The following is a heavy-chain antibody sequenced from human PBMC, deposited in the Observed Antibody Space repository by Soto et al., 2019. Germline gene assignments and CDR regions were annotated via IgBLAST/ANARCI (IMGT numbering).Heavy chain of an antibody. CDR2: ISGSGGST. CDR1: GFTFSSYA. V-gene: IGHV3-23*01. Sequence: GGSLRLSCAASGFTFSSYAMSWVRQAPGKGLEWVSAISGSGGSTYYADSVKGRFTISRDNSKNTLYLQMNSLRAEDTAVYYCAKDRPVQYSSSSGGFDYWGQGTLVTVSS. D-gene: IGHD6-6*01. J-gene: IGHJ4*02. CDR3: AKDRPVQYSSSSGGFDY.